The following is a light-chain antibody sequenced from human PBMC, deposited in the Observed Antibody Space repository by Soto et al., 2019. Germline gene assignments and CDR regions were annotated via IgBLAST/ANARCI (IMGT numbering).Light chain of an antibody. CDR2: AAS. J-gene: IGKJ3*01. Sequence: DIQMTQSTSSLSASVGDRVTITCRASQDISSHLGWFQQKPGKAPKRLIYAASTLESWVQSRFSGSRSGTKFPLTISSLQPEDFATYYCLQHNTYPFTFGPGTKEDIK. CDR3: LQHNTYPFT. V-gene: IGKV1-17*01. CDR1: QDISSH.